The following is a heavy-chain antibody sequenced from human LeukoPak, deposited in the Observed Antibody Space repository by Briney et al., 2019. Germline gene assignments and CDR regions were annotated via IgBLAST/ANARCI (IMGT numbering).Heavy chain of an antibody. Sequence: SETLSLTCTVSGGSISSHYWSWIRQPPGKGLEWIGYIYYSGSTNYNPSPKSRVTISVDTSKNQFSLKLSSVTAADTAVYYCARSPGRGLQWGASVYFDYWGQGTLVTVSS. CDR3: ARSPGRGLQWGASVYFDY. V-gene: IGHV4-59*11. CDR2: IYYSGST. J-gene: IGHJ4*02. D-gene: IGHD5-24*01. CDR1: GGSISSHY.